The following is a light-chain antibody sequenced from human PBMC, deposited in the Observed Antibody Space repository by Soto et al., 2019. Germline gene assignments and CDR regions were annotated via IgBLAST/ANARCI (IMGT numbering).Light chain of an antibody. J-gene: IGLJ2*01. CDR2: EVS. CDR1: SSDIGGYNY. V-gene: IGLV2-8*01. Sequence: QSALTQPPSASGSPGQSVTISCTGTSSDIGGYNYVSWYQQHPGTAPKLMIYEVSQRPSGVPDRFSGSKSGNTASLTVSGLQAEDEADYYCSSYAGINNFVVFGGGTKLTVL. CDR3: SSYAGINNFVV.